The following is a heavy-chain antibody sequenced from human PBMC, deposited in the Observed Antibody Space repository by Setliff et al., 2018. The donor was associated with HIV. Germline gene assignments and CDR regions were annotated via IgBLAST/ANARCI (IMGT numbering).Heavy chain of an antibody. CDR2: ISSNGGST. CDR1: GGTFSSYA. CDR3: VKARVDGDYYYYYYMDV. D-gene: IGHD4-17*01. Sequence: GGSLRLSCKASGGTFSSYAMHWVRQAPGKGLEYVSAISSNGGSTYYADSVNGRFTISRDNSKNTLYLQMSSLRAEDTAVYYCVKARVDGDYYYYYYMDVWGKGTTVTVSS. V-gene: IGHV3-64D*09. J-gene: IGHJ6*03.